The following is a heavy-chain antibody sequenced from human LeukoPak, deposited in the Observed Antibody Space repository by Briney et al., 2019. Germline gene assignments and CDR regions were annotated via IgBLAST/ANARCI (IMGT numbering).Heavy chain of an antibody. Sequence: PSETLSLTCTVSGGSISSYYWSWLRQPAGKGLEWIGRIYTSGSTNYNPSLKSRVTMSVDTSKNQFSLKLSSVTAADTAVYYCARGPDGSGSYFSYYYYGMDVWGQGTTVTVSS. V-gene: IGHV4-4*07. J-gene: IGHJ6*02. CDR3: ARGPDGSGSYFSYYYYGMDV. D-gene: IGHD3-10*01. CDR1: GGSISSYY. CDR2: IYTSGST.